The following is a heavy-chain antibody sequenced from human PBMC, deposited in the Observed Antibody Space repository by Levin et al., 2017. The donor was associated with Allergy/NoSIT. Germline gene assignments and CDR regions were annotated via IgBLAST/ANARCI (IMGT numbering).Heavy chain of an antibody. D-gene: IGHD3-3*01. CDR2: IYHSGST. CDR1: GGSISSGGYS. CDR3: ARDPPNTIFAFDI. V-gene: IGHV4-30-2*01. Sequence: SETLSLTCAVSGGSISSGGYSWSWIRQPPGKGLEWIGYIYHSGSTYYNPSLKSRVTISVDRSKNQFSLKLSSVTAADTAVYYCARDPPNTIFAFDIWGQGTMVTVSS. J-gene: IGHJ3*02.